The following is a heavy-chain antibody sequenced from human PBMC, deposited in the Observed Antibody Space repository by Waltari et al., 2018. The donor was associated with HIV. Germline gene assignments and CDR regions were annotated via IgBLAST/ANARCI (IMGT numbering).Heavy chain of an antibody. V-gene: IGHV4-59*01. J-gene: IGHJ4*02. CDR1: DGSLIPNYY. CDR2: THISGST. Sequence: QVQLQESGPGLVRPSETLSLTCSVSDGSLIPNYYWNWFRQPPGRGLEWIAQTHISGSTNYDPSLKSRVTISLDTSKKQFSLKLSSVTAADTAFYYCASAPNIWYFDYWGRGVLVIVSS. CDR3: ASAPNIWYFDY. D-gene: IGHD3-9*01.